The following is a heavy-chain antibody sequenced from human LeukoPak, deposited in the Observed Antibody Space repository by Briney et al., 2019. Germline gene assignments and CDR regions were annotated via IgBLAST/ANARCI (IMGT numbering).Heavy chain of an antibody. CDR3: ARGVGATTWHGAYYYYMDV. D-gene: IGHD1-26*01. J-gene: IGHJ6*03. V-gene: IGHV1-69*05. CDR1: GGTFSSYA. CDR2: IIPIFGTA. Sequence: SVKVSCKASGGTFSSYAISWVRQAPGQGLEWMGGIIPIFGTANYAQKFQGRATITTDESTSTAHMELSSLRSEDTAVYYCARGVGATTWHGAYYYYMDVWGKGTTVTVSS.